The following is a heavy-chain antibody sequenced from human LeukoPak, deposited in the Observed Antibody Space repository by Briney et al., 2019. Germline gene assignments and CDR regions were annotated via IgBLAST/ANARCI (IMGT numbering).Heavy chain of an antibody. V-gene: IGHV3-30-3*01. CDR2: ISYDGSNK. Sequence: PGGSLRLSCAASGFTFSSYAMHWVRQAPGKGLEGGAVISYDGSNKYYADSVKGRFTISRDNSKNTLYLQMNSLRAEDTAVYYCARGYSSSWYGEYFDYWGQGTLVTVSS. CDR3: ARGYSSSWYGEYFDY. J-gene: IGHJ4*02. CDR1: GFTFSSYA. D-gene: IGHD6-13*01.